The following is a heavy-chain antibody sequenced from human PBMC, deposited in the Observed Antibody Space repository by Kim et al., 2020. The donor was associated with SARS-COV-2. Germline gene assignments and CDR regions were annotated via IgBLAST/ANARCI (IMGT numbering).Heavy chain of an antibody. J-gene: IGHJ3*02. V-gene: IGHV3-23*01. D-gene: IGHD6-6*01. CDR3: ANGPEEGYSCSPGSAFDI. Sequence: KGRFTISRDNSKNTLYLQMNSLRAEDTSVYYCANGPEEGYSCSPGSAFDIWGQGPMVTVSS.